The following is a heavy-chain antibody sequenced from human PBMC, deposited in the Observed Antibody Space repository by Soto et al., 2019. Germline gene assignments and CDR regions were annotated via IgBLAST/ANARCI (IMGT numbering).Heavy chain of an antibody. CDR3: ARSPSDIAVTGSWFDP. Sequence: RASVKVSCKASIYIFTTYGISWLRQAPGQGLEWMGCISPYDGDTYNGKPKYAQKFQGRVTMTADTSTSTAYMELTNLRYDDTAVYFCARSPSDIAVTGSWFDPWGQGTLVTVSS. CDR2: ISPYDGDT. V-gene: IGHV1-18*04. CDR1: IYIFTTYG. D-gene: IGHD3-10*01. J-gene: IGHJ5*02.